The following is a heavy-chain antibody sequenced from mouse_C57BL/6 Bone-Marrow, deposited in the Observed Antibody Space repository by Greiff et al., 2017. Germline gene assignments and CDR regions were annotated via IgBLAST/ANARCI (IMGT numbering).Heavy chain of an antibody. CDR2: IDPSDSYT. CDR1: GYTFTSYW. J-gene: IGHJ1*03. Sequence: VQLQQPGAELVRPGTSVKLSCKASGYTFTSYWMHWVKQRPGQGLEWIGVIDPSDSYTNYNQKFKGKATLTVDTSASTAYMQLSSLTSEDSAVYYFARPGYFDVWGTGTTVTVSS. V-gene: IGHV1-59*01. CDR3: ARPGYFDV.